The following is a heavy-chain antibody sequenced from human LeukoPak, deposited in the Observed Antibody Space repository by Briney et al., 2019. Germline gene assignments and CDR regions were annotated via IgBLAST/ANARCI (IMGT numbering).Heavy chain of an antibody. Sequence: GGSLRLSCAASGFTFSNAWMSWVRQAPGKGLEWVGRIKSKTDGGTTDYAAPVKGRFTISRDDAKNTLYLQMNSLKTEDTAVYYCTTVAPYGSGSYYNGLSDYYYYYGMDVWGQGTTVTVSS. CDR2: IKSKTDGGTT. CDR1: GFTFSNAW. D-gene: IGHD3-10*01. J-gene: IGHJ6*02. V-gene: IGHV3-15*01. CDR3: TTVAPYGSGSYYNGLSDYYYYYGMDV.